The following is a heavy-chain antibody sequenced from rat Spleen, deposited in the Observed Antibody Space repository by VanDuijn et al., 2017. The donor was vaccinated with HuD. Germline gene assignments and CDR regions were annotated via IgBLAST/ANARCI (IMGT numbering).Heavy chain of an antibody. J-gene: IGHJ3*01. V-gene: IGHV5-29*01. CDR3: ARQDSSYMTYNWFAY. CDR1: GLIFSDYY. Sequence: EVQLVESDGGLVQPGRSLKLSCVASGLIFSDYYMAWVRQTPTKGLEWVATINYDGSSTFYRDSVKARFTISRDNAKSTLYLQMNSLKSEDTATYYCARQDSSYMTYNWFAYWGQGTLVTVSS. D-gene: IGHD1-2*01. CDR2: INYDGSST.